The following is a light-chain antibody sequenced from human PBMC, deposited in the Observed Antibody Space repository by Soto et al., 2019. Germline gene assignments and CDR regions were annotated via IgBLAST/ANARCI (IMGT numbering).Light chain of an antibody. V-gene: IGKV3-11*01. Sequence: DIVLPPSPATMSLSPGSGSPLSVMASQSVGSYLAWYQQKLGQAPRLLIYDASKRATGIPARFSGSGSGTDFTLTINSIEPEDFAVYYCQQRNYWPITFGQGTRVEIK. J-gene: IGKJ5*01. CDR3: QQRNYWPIT. CDR1: QSVGSY. CDR2: DAS.